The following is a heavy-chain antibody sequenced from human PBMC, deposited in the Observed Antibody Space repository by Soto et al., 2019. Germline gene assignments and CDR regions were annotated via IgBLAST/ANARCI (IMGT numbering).Heavy chain of an antibody. D-gene: IGHD3-16*01. CDR1: GYTFNRYN. Sequence: QVQLVQSETEVKKPGASVKVSCKASGYTFNRYNMHWVCQAPGQRLEWMGWINAGNGNTKYSQKFQGRITITRDTSASTDYMELSSLRSEDTAVYYCAREGGDGWGYHSYGMDVWGQGTTVTVSS. CDR2: INAGNGNT. CDR3: AREGGDGWGYHSYGMDV. J-gene: IGHJ6*02. V-gene: IGHV1-3*01.